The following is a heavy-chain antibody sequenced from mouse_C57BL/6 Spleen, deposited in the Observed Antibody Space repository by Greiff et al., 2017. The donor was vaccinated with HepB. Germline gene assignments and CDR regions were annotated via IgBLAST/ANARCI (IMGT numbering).Heavy chain of an antibody. CDR1: GYSFTGYY. CDR3: ARHYYGSSYDFFYAMDY. J-gene: IGHJ4*01. Sequence: EVQLQQSGPELVKPGASVKISCKASGYSFTGYYMNWVKQSPEKSLEWIGEINPSTGGTTYNQKFKAKATLTVDKSSSTAYMQLKSLTSEDSAVYYCARHYYGSSYDFFYAMDYWGQGTSVTVSS. CDR2: INPSTGGT. V-gene: IGHV1-42*01. D-gene: IGHD1-1*01.